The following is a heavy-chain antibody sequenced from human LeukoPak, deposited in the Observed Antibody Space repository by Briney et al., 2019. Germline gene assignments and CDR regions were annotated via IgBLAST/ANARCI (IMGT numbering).Heavy chain of an antibody. J-gene: IGHJ3*02. V-gene: IGHV4-59*12. Sequence: SETLSLTCTVSDSSITNNDWSWVRQTPGKGLEFIGYVHYSGTTNYNPSLKSRVTISVDRSKNQFSLKLSSVTAADTAVYYCARGAAAAGLNAFDIWGQGTMVTVSS. CDR3: ARGAAAAGLNAFDI. D-gene: IGHD6-13*01. CDR2: VHYSGTT. CDR1: DSSITNND.